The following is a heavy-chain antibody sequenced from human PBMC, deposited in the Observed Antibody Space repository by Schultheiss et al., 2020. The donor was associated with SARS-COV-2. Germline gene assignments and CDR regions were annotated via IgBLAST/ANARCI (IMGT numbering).Heavy chain of an antibody. D-gene: IGHD1-14*01. J-gene: IGHJ3*02. Sequence: SETLSLTCTVSGGSISSGGYYWSWIRQPPGKGLEWIGYIYYSGSTNYNPSLKSRVTISVDTSKNQFSLKLSSVTAADTAVYYCARVPVPNWNHDDAFDIWGQGTMVTVSS. CDR3: ARVPVPNWNHDDAFDI. CDR1: GGSISSGGYY. CDR2: IYYSGST. V-gene: IGHV4-61*08.